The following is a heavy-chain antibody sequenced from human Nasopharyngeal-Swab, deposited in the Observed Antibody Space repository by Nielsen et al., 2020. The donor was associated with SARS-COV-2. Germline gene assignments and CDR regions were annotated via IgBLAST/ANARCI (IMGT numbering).Heavy chain of an antibody. CDR2: ISAYNGNT. V-gene: IGHV1-18*01. CDR1: GYTFTSYG. Sequence: ASVKVSCKASGYTFTSYGISWVRQAPGQGLEWMGWISAYNGNTNYAQKLQGRVTMTTDTSTSTAYMELRSLRSDDTAVYYCARGTGTTVLAYYYYMDVWGKGTTVTVSS. CDR3: ARGTGTTVLAYYYYMDV. D-gene: IGHD1-7*01. J-gene: IGHJ6*03.